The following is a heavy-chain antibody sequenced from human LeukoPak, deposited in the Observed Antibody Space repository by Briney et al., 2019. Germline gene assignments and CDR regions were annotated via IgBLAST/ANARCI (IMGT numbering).Heavy chain of an antibody. Sequence: GASVKVSCKASGYTFTSYGISWVGQARGQGVEWRGWIGAYNGNTKYAQKLQGRVTMTTDTSRSTAYMERRRLRCEETAVYYCARAIAYSSGDCYHFHYWRQGTLVTVPS. CDR3: ARAIAYSSGDCYHFHY. V-gene: IGHV1-18*01. CDR1: GYTFTSYG. CDR2: IGAYNGNT. D-gene: IGHD2-21*02. J-gene: IGHJ4*02.